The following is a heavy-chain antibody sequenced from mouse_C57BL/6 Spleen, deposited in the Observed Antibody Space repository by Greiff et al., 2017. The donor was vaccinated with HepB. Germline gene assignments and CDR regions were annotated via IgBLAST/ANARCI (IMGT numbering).Heavy chain of an antibody. CDR1: GYTFTSYT. CDR2: INPSSGYT. CDR3: ALTMVTTFYYAMDY. J-gene: IGHJ4*01. Sequence: LVESGAELARPGASVKMSCKASGYTFTSYTMHWVKPRPGQGLEWIGYINPSSGYTKYNQKFKDKATLTADKSSSTAYMQLSSLTSEDSAVYYCALTMVTTFYYAMDYWGQGTSVTVSS. D-gene: IGHD2-2*01. V-gene: IGHV1-4*01.